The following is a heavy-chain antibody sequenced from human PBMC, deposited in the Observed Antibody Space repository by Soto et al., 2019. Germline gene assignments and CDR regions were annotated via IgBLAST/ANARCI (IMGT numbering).Heavy chain of an antibody. Sequence: HPVGSLRLSCAASGFTFSSYWMSWVRQAPGKGLEWVANIKQDGSEKYYVDSVKGRFTISRDNAKNSLYLQMNSLRAEDTAVYYCARDGRIAARPKYFDYWGQGTLVTVSS. CDR1: GFTFSSYW. CDR3: ARDGRIAARPKYFDY. J-gene: IGHJ4*02. V-gene: IGHV3-7*01. D-gene: IGHD6-6*01. CDR2: IKQDGSEK.